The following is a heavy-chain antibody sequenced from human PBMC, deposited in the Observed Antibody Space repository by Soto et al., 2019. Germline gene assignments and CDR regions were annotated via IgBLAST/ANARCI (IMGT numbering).Heavy chain of an antibody. CDR1: GFTFSTYA. D-gene: IGHD6-13*01. J-gene: IGHJ4*02. V-gene: IGHV3-23*01. CDR2: VGASGDST. Sequence: EVQLLESGGGLVQPGGSLRLSCAASGFTFSTYAMTWARQAPGKGLEWVSAVGASGDSTYYADSVKGRFSISRDNSKNTLYLQMNSLRAEDTAIYYCAKGRAAAGMAAPDYWGQGTLVTVSS. CDR3: AKGRAAAGMAAPDY.